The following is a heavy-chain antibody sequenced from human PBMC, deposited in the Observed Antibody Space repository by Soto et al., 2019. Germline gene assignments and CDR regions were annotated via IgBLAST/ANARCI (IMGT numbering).Heavy chain of an antibody. CDR1: GYTFPRYG. Sequence: QVQLVQSGAEVKKPGASVKVSCKASGYTFPRYGISWVRQAPGHGLAWTGWISAYNGNPNDAQKLQGRVTMTPDTATRTAYLEQRSLRSDDRAVYYCARVGRGYRGYEIYNWFDPWGQGTLVTVSS. CDR3: ARVGRGYRGYEIYNWFDP. D-gene: IGHD5-12*01. V-gene: IGHV1-18*01. CDR2: ISAYNGNP. J-gene: IGHJ5*02.